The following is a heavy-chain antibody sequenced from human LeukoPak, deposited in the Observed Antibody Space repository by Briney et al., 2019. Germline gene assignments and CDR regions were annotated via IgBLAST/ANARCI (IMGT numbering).Heavy chain of an antibody. D-gene: IGHD3-9*01. J-gene: IGHJ4*02. Sequence: GGSLRLSCAASGFNVSNNYMSWVRQAPGKGLEWVAVISYDGSNKYYADSVKGRFTISRDNSKNTLYLQMNSLRAEDTAVYYCARGDILTGYYFDYWGQGTLVTVSS. CDR3: ARGDILTGYYFDY. V-gene: IGHV3-30-3*01. CDR1: GFNVSNNY. CDR2: ISYDGSNK.